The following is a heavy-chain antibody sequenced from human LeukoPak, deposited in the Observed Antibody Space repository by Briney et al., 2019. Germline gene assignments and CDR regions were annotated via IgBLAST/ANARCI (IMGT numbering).Heavy chain of an antibody. D-gene: IGHD3-10*01. CDR2: ISYDGGEK. Sequence: GRSLRLSCEGSGFTFSSYAMHWVRHSPGKGLEWLTFISYDGGEKSYIDSVKGRFTISRDNSRNSLFLQMDSLRPDDSGIYYCAKGLRMVSIRGFLNLDFWGQGALVTVSS. V-gene: IGHV3-30*10. J-gene: IGHJ4*02. CDR3: AKGLRMVSIRGFLNLDF. CDR1: GFTFSSYA.